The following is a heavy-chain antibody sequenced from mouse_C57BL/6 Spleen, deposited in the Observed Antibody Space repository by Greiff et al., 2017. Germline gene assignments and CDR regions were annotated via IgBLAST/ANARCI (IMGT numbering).Heavy chain of an antibody. CDR1: GYTFTEYT. Sequence: QVQLQQSGAELVKPGASVKLSCKASGYTFTEYTIHWVKQRSGQGLEWIGWFYPGSGSIKYNEKFKDKATLTADKSSSTVYMELSRLTSEDSAVYFCARHEARGVTTGDYFDYWGQGTTLTVSS. CDR3: ARHEARGVTTGDYFDY. CDR2: FYPGSGSI. D-gene: IGHD2-2*01. V-gene: IGHV1-62-2*01. J-gene: IGHJ2*01.